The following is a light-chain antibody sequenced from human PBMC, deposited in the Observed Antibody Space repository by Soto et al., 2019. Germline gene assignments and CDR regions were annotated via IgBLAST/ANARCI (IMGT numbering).Light chain of an antibody. CDR2: SNS. V-gene: IGLV1-40*01. CDR3: QSYDSRLLVVV. J-gene: IGLJ2*01. Sequence: QSVLTQPPSVSGAPGQRVTISCTGSSSNIGAGFHVHWYQQLPGTAPKLLIYSNSNRPSGVPDRFSGSKSGTSASLAITGLQAEDEADYYCQSYDSRLLVVVFGGGTQLTVL. CDR1: SSNIGAGFH.